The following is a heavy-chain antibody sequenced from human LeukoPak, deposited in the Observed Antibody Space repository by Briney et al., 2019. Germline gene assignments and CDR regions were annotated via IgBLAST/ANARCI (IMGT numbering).Heavy chain of an antibody. CDR1: GDSISTYY. Sequence: SETLSLTCTVSGDSISTYYWSWIRQPPGKGLEWIGYIYYRVTSDYNPSLKSRVTMSVDMSTRQISLKLSSVTAADTAVYYCARVQPMFISRPHFDSWGQGTLVTVSS. CDR3: ARVQPMFISRPHFDS. CDR2: IYYRVTS. D-gene: IGHD6-13*01. V-gene: IGHV4-59*01. J-gene: IGHJ4*02.